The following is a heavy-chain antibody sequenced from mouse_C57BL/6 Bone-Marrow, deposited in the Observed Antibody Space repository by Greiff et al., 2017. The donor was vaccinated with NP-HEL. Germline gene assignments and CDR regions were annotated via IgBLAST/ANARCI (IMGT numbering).Heavy chain of an antibody. J-gene: IGHJ2*01. V-gene: IGHV5-17*01. CDR3: AMLGLYGSPYYFDY. CDR2: ISSGSSTI. Sequence: EVQLVESGGGLVKPGGSLKLSCAASGFTFTDYGMHWVRQAPEKGLEWVAYISSGSSTIYYADTVKGRFTISRDNAKNTLFLQMTSLRSEDTAMYYCAMLGLYGSPYYFDYWGQGTTLTVSS. D-gene: IGHD1-1*01. CDR1: GFTFTDYG.